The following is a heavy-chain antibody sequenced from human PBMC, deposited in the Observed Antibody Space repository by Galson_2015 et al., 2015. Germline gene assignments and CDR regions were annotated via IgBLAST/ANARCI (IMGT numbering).Heavy chain of an antibody. CDR1: GFTFSSYR. Sequence: SLRLSCAASGFTFSSYRMNWVRQAPGKGLEWVSYISSSSSTIYYADSVKGRFTISRDNAKNSLYLQMNSLRDEDTAVYYCARDTGYDPSSYYMDVWGKGTTVTVSS. CDR3: ARDTGYDPSSYYMDV. D-gene: IGHD3-3*01. CDR2: ISSSSSTI. V-gene: IGHV3-48*02. J-gene: IGHJ6*03.